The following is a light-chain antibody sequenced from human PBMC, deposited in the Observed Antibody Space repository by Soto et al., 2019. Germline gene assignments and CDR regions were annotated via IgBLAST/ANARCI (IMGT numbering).Light chain of an antibody. CDR1: RSVSNSF. V-gene: IGKV3-20*01. CDR3: QQYGSSGT. CDR2: GAS. J-gene: IGKJ1*01. Sequence: ELGLTQSPGTLSLSPGGRATLSCRASRSVSNSFLAWYQQKPGQAPRLLIYGASNRATGIPDRFSGSGSGTDFTLTISRLEPEDFAVYYCQQYGSSGTVGQGTKVAIK.